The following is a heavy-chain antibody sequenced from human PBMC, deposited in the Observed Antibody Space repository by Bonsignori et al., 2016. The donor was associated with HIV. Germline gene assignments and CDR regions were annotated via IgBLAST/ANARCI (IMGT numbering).Heavy chain of an antibody. CDR3: ARVQTYYDFWSRLSPSSFDC. Sequence: WIRQPPGKGLEWVANIKQDGSEKYYVDSVKGRFTISRDNAKNSLYLQMNSLRAEDTAVYYCARVQTYYDFWSRLSPSSFDCWGQGSLVTVSS. CDR2: IKQDGSEK. D-gene: IGHD3-3*01. J-gene: IGHJ4*02. V-gene: IGHV3-7*03.